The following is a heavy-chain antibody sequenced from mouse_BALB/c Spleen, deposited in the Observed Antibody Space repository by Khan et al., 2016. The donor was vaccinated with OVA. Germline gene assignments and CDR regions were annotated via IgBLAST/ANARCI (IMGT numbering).Heavy chain of an antibody. CDR3: ARPYHGSAGFAY. Sequence: VQLQESGPGLVAPSQSLSITCTVSGFSLTNYGVNWVRQPPRKGLEWLGVIWAGGSTNYNSALMSSLSISKDNSKSQVFLKMNSLQTNDTAMYYCARPYHGSAGFAYWGQGTLVTVSA. CDR1: GFSLTNYG. CDR2: IWAGGST. V-gene: IGHV2-9*02. J-gene: IGHJ3*01. D-gene: IGHD1-1*01.